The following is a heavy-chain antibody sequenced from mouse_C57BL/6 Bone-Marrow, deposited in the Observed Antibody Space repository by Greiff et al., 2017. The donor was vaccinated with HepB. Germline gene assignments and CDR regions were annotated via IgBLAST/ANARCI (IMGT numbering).Heavy chain of an antibody. CDR2: FHPEYGDT. CDR1: GFTIKDDY. Sequence: VQLQLSGAELVRPGASVKLSCTASGFTIKDDYMHWVKQRPEQGLEWIGWFHPEYGDTKYASKFQGKAPITADTTSNTAYLQLSSLTAEDTAVYYCTTAGSIFAYWGQGTTLTVSS. CDR3: TTAGSIFAY. V-gene: IGHV14-4*01. D-gene: IGHD4-1*01. J-gene: IGHJ2*01.